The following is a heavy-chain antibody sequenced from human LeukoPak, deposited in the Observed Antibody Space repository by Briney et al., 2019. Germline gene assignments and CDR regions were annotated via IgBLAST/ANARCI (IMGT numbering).Heavy chain of an antibody. CDR3: ARGRGASRSGSYYTAYYYGMDV. D-gene: IGHD3-10*01. J-gene: IGHJ6*02. Sequence: SETLSLTCAVYGGSFSGYYWSWIRQPPGKGLEWIGEINQSGSTSYNPSLKSRVTISVDTSKNQFSLKLSSVTAADTAVYYCARGRGASRSGSYYTAYYYGMDVWGQGTTVTVSS. CDR1: GGSFSGYY. V-gene: IGHV4-34*01. CDR2: INQSGST.